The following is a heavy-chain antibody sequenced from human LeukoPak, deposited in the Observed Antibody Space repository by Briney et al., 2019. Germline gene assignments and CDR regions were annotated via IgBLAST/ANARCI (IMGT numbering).Heavy chain of an antibody. V-gene: IGHV4-59*08. CDR3: ARADYDFWSGERYGMDV. CDR2: IYYSGST. Sequence: SETLSLTCTVSGGSIGSYYWSWIRQPPGKGLEWIGYIYYSGSTNYNPSLKSRVTISVDTSKNQFSLKLSSVTAADTAVYYCARADYDFWSGERYGMDVWGQGTTVTVSS. CDR1: GGSIGSYY. D-gene: IGHD3-3*01. J-gene: IGHJ6*02.